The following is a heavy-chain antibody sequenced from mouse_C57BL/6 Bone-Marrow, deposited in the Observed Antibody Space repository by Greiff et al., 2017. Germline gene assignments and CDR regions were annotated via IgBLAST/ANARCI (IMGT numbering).Heavy chain of an antibody. CDR1: GYSFTGYY. V-gene: IGHV1-42*01. D-gene: IGHD1-1*01. CDR3: ARSHHYGSSPYWYFDV. J-gene: IGHJ1*03. CDR2: INPSTGGT. Sequence: VQLQQSGPELVKPGASVKISCKASGYSFTGYYMNWVKQSPEKSLEWIGEINPSTGGTTYNQKFQAKDTLTVDKSSSTAYVQLKSLTSEDSAVYYCARSHHYGSSPYWYFDVWGTGTTVTVSS.